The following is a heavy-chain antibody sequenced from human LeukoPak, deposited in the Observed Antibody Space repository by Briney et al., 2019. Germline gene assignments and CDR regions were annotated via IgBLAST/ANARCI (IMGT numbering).Heavy chain of an antibody. CDR3: ASRAAARYHFDY. CDR1: GYTFTSYY. D-gene: IGHD6-6*01. V-gene: IGHV1-46*01. J-gene: IGHJ4*02. CDR2: INPSGGST. Sequence: ASVKVSCKASGYTFTSYYMHWVRQAPGQGLEWMGIINPSGGSTSYAQKFQGRVTMTRDTSTSTVYMELSSLRSEDTVVYYCASRAAARYHFDYWGQGTLVTVSS.